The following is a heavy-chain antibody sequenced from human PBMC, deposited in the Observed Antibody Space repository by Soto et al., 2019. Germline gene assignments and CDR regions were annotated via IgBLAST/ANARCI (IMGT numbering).Heavy chain of an antibody. J-gene: IGHJ5*02. V-gene: IGHV3-23*01. Sequence: PGGSLRLSCAASGFTFSSYAMSWVRQAPGKGLEWVSAISGSGGSTYYADSVKGRFTISRDNSKNTLYPQMNSLRAEDTAVYYCAKWPEAAGLNSFDPWGQGTLVTVS. CDR1: GFTFSSYA. CDR2: ISGSGGST. CDR3: AKWPEAAGLNSFDP. D-gene: IGHD6-13*01.